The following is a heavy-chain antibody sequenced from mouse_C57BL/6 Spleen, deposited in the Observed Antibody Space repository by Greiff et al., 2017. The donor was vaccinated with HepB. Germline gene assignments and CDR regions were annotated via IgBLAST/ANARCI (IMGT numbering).Heavy chain of an antibody. J-gene: IGHJ4*01. CDR2: IRSKSNNYAT. Sequence: EVKLMESGGGLVQPKGSLKLSCAASGFSFNTYAMNWVRQAPGKGLEWVARIRSKSNNYATYYADSVKDRFTISRDDSESMLYLQMNNLKTEDTAMYYCVRHDDGYYGEDAMDYWGQGTSVTVSS. D-gene: IGHD2-3*01. CDR1: GFSFNTYA. V-gene: IGHV10-1*01. CDR3: VRHDDGYYGEDAMDY.